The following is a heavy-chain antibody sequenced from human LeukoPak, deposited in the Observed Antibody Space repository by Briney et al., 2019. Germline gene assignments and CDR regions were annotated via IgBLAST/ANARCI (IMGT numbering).Heavy chain of an antibody. J-gene: IGHJ5*02. Sequence: KPSETLSLTCTVSGGSLNSHYWAWIRQPPGKGLEWIGYIYYIGNTNYNPSLKSRVTISVDTSKNQFSLRLISVTAADTAVYYCARQTGRFDPWGQGTLVTVPS. CDR1: GGSLNSHY. CDR3: ARQTGRFDP. V-gene: IGHV4-59*11. CDR2: IYYIGNT.